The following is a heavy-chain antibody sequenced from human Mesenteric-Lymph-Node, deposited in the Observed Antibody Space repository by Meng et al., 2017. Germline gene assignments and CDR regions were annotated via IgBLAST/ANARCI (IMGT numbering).Heavy chain of an antibody. D-gene: IGHD1-26*01. Sequence: GESLKISCAASGFTFSSYAMHWVRQAPGKGLEWVAVIWYDGSNKYYADSVKGRFTISRDNSKNTLYLQMNSLRAEDTAVYYCTTTAPHYWGQGKLVTVYS. CDR1: GFTFSSYA. CDR3: TTTAPHY. J-gene: IGHJ4*02. CDR2: IWYDGSNK. V-gene: IGHV3-33*08.